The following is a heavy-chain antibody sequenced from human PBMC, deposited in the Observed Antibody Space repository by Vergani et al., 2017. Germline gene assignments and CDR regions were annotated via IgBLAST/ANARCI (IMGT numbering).Heavy chain of an antibody. J-gene: IGHJ4*02. CDR2: INPNSGGT. V-gene: IGHV1-2*02. CDR3: ARGPPGHYGSGGYYSDY. CDR1: GYTFTGYY. Sequence: QVQLVQSGAEVQKPGASVKVSCKASGYTFTGYYMHWVRQAPGQGLEWVGWINPNSGGTNYAQTFQGRVTMTRDTSISTAYMGLSRLRSDDTAVYYCARGPPGHYGSGGYYSDYWGQGTLVTVSS. D-gene: IGHD3-10*01.